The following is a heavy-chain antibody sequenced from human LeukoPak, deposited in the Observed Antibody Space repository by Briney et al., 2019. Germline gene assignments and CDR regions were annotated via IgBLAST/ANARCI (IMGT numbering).Heavy chain of an antibody. Sequence: PGGTLRLSCAASEITFSKYSMNWVRQAPGKGLEWIASISSSSTYIFYADSVKGRFTISRDNAKKSLYLQMNGLRVEDTAVYFCARARVSGSNNYYYMDVWGTGTSVTISS. CDR2: ISSSSTYI. D-gene: IGHD5-12*01. J-gene: IGHJ6*03. CDR3: ARARVSGSNNYYYMDV. V-gene: IGHV3-21*01. CDR1: EITFSKYS.